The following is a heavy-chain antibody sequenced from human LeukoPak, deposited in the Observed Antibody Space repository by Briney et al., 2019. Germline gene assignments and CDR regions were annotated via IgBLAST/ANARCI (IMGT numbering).Heavy chain of an antibody. D-gene: IGHD3-10*01. J-gene: IGHJ4*02. V-gene: IGHV3-48*01. CDR2: ISSSSSTI. CDR1: GFTFSSYS. Sequence: GGSLRLSCAASGFTFSSYSMNWVRQAPGKGLEWVSYISSSSSTIYYADSVKGRFTISRDNAKNSLYLQMNSLRAEDTAVYYCARDPRLLWFGELLPSYFDYWGQGTLVTVSS. CDR3: ARDPRLLWFGELLPSYFDY.